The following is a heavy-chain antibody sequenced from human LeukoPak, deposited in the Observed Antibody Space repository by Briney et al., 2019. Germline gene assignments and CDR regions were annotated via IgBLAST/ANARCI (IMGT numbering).Heavy chain of an antibody. D-gene: IGHD3-16*02. J-gene: IGHJ4*02. Sequence: GVSLRLSCGASGFTFSNYAMSWVRQAPGKGLEWVSGISNSGGSAYYADSVKGRFTISRDNSRNTLYLLMNSLRAEDTALYYCAKGLRLGELSSGFDYWGQGTLVTVSS. CDR2: ISNSGGSA. CDR3: AKGLRLGELSSGFDY. V-gene: IGHV3-23*01. CDR1: GFTFSNYA.